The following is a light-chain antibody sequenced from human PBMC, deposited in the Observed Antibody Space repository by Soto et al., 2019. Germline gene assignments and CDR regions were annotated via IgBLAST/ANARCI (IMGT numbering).Light chain of an antibody. V-gene: IGLV1-40*01. CDR1: SSNIGAGYD. CDR3: QSYDRSLSGRV. Sequence: QSVLTQPPSVSGAPGQRVTISCTGNSSNIGAGYDVHWYQQFPGTAPKLLIFGNNNRPSGVPDRFSGSKSGTSASLAITGLQAEDEADYYCQSYDRSLSGRVFGGGTKVTVL. J-gene: IGLJ3*02. CDR2: GNN.